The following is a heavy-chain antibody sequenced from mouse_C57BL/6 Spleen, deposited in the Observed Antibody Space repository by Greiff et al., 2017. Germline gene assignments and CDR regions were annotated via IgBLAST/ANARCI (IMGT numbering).Heavy chain of an antibody. V-gene: IGHV1-53*01. D-gene: IGHD1-1*01. J-gene: IGHJ2*01. Sequence: VQLQQSGTELVKPGASVKLSCKASGYTFTSYWMHWVKQRPGQGLEWIGNINPSNGGTNYNEKFKSKATLTVDKSSSTAYMQLSSLTSEDSAVYYCARYPHYYGGSYPDYWGQGTTLTVSS. CDR1: GYTFTSYW. CDR3: ARYPHYYGGSYPDY. CDR2: INPSNGGT.